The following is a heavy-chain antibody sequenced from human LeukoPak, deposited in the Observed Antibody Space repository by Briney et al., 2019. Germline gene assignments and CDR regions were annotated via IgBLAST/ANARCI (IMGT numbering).Heavy chain of an antibody. CDR3: ARVRRERFDY. CDR1: GGSISSGGYY. J-gene: IGHJ4*02. CDR2: IYYSGST. V-gene: IGHV4-31*03. Sequence: SETLTLTCTVSGGSISSGGYYWSWIRQHPGKGLEWIGYIYYSGSTYYNPSLKSRVTISVDTSKNQFSLKLSSVTAADTAVYYCARVRRERFDYWGQGTLVTVSS. D-gene: IGHD1-26*01.